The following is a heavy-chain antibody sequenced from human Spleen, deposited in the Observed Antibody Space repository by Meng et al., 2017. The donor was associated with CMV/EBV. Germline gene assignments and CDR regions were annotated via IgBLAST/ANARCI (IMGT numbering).Heavy chain of an antibody. CDR3: AREYSSSSGYYYYGMDV. CDR1: GYTFSDYY. D-gene: IGHD6-6*01. J-gene: IGHJ6*02. V-gene: IGHV1-2*06. CDR2: MNPNGHDT. Sequence: ASVKVSCKASGYTFSDYYVQWVRQAPGQGLEWMGRMNPNGHDTRYAQKFQGRVTMTSDTSISAAYMEMNSLGSDDTAVYYCAREYSSSSGYYYYGMDVWGQGTTVTVSS.